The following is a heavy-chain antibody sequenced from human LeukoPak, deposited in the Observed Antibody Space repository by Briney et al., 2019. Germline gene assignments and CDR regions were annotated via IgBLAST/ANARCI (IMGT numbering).Heavy chain of an antibody. CDR2: IKPDGSEE. D-gene: IGHD3-16*01. V-gene: IGHV3-7*02. J-gene: IGHJ4*02. CDR3: ARWPTMGGR. CDR1: GFTFNNHY. Sequence: GGSLRLSCTASGFTFNNHYMTWVRQAPGKGLEWVASIKPDGSEERYVDSMKGRLTISRDNAKNSLYLQMDSLRVDDTAVYYCARWPTMGGRWGQGTLVTVSS.